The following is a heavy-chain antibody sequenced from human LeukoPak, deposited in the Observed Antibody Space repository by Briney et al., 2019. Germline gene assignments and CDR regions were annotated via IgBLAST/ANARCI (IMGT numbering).Heavy chain of an antibody. CDR3: AKDSHPPRIVGAKGGRYFDY. V-gene: IGHV3-30*02. Sequence: GGSLTLSCAASGFTFSSYGMHWVRHAPGKGLEWGAFIRNDGSNKYYEDSVKGRFTMSRDNSKNTLYLQMNSLRAEDTAVYYCAKDSHPPRIVGAKGGRYFDYWGQGALVTVSS. D-gene: IGHD1-26*01. J-gene: IGHJ4*02. CDR2: IRNDGSNK. CDR1: GFTFSSYG.